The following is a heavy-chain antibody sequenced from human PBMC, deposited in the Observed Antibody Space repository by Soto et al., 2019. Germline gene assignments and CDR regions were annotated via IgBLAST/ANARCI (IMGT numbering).Heavy chain of an antibody. CDR1: GFTFGDYA. CDR3: TRGPFLEWLLQEFDY. J-gene: IGHJ4*02. V-gene: IGHV3-49*03. D-gene: IGHD3-3*01. CDR2: IRSKAYGGTT. Sequence: GGSLRLSCTASGFTFGDYAMSWFRQAPGKGLEWVGFIRSKAYGGTTEYAASVKGRFTISRDDSKSIAYLQMNSLKTEDTAVYYCTRGPFLEWLLQEFDYWGQGTLVTVSS.